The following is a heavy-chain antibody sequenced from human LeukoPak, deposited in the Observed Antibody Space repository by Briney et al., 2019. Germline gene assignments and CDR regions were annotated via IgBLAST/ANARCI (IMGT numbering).Heavy chain of an antibody. CDR1: GFTFTSSA. V-gene: IGHV1-58*02. CDR3: AADPALGYCSGGSCYPRPDDAFDI. J-gene: IGHJ3*02. Sequence: ASVKVSCKASGFTFTSSAMQWVRQARGQRLEWIGWIVVGSANTNYAQKFQERVTITRDMSTSTAYMELSSLRSEDTAVYYCAADPALGYCSGGSCYPRPDDAFDIWGQGTMVTVSS. CDR2: IVVGSANT. D-gene: IGHD2-15*01.